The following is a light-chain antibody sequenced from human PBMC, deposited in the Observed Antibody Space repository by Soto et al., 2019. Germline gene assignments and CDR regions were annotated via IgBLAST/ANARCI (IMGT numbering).Light chain of an antibody. J-gene: IGKJ1*01. V-gene: IGKV1-5*01. CDR3: QHHNSYSQT. CDR1: QSIRHY. CDR2: GAS. Sequence: DIQMTQSPPTLSASVGDRVTITCRASQSIRHYLAWYQQMPGKAPKLLIYGASTLQSGVPSRFSGSGSGTEFPLTISSLQPDDFGTYFCQHHNSYSQTFGQGTRWIS.